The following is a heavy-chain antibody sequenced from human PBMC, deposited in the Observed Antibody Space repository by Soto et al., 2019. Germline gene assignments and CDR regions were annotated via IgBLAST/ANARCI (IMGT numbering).Heavy chain of an antibody. D-gene: IGHD6-6*01. V-gene: IGHV1-2*02. CDR3: AKDLTRQLAYWLDP. J-gene: IGHJ5*02. Sequence: ASVKVSCKASGFSFTGYYIHWLRQAPGQGLEWMGWINAHSGGTEYAQKFQGRVTLTRDTSIATAYLTLTSPTSDDTALYYCAKDLTRQLAYWLDPWGQGTQVTVSS. CDR1: GFSFTGYY. CDR2: INAHSGGT.